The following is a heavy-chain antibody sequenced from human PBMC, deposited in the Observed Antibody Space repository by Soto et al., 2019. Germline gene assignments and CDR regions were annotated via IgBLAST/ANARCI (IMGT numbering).Heavy chain of an antibody. V-gene: IGHV3-23*01. D-gene: IGHD2-15*01. CDR3: ARECGWWLPNLDY. CDR1: GLTFPTSA. CDR2: FTASGSAL. J-gene: IGHJ4*02. Sequence: GGSLRLSCAASGLTFPTSAMSWVRQAPGKGLEWVSTFTASGSALYADSVKGRFTISRDNSQNILHLEMNSLRGEDTAVYYCARECGWWLPNLDYWGEGSLVAVSS.